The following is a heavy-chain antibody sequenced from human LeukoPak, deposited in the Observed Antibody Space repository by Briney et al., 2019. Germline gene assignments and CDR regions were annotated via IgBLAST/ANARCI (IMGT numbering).Heavy chain of an antibody. Sequence: GGSLRLSCAASGFTFSNVWMSWVRQVPGKGLEWVGRIRRKTDGETTDHAAPVKGRFTISRDDSRNTLYLQMNSLKTEDTAVYYCVTDLVIKGYFDYWGQGALVTVS. CDR2: IRRKTDGETT. J-gene: IGHJ4*02. D-gene: IGHD2-21*01. CDR1: GFTFSNVW. CDR3: VTDLVIKGYFDY. V-gene: IGHV3-15*01.